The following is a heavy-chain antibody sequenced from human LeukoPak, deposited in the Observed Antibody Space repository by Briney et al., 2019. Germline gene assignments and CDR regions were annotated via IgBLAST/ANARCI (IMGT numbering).Heavy chain of an antibody. CDR2: LKGDGSRA. D-gene: IGHD2-2*03. J-gene: IGHJ4*02. Sequence: GGSLRLSCAASGFTFSSYWMHWVRQSPGKGLEWVGQLKGDGSRANYADSVRGRFTISRDNAKNTVYLQLNSLRAEDTAVYYCARDGYLAPVIAFLDYWGQGTPVTVSS. CDR3: ARDGYLAPVIAFLDY. CDR1: GFTFSSYW. V-gene: IGHV3-74*01.